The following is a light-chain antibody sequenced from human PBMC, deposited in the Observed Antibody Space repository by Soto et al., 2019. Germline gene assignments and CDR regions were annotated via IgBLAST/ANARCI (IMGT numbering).Light chain of an antibody. CDR1: SSDIGRYNF. J-gene: IGLJ1*01. V-gene: IGLV2-14*01. CDR2: EVT. Sequence: QSVLTQPASVSGSPGQSITISCTGTSSDIGRYNFVSWYQQHPGKAPKLLVYEVTNRPSGVSNRFSGSKSGNTASLTTFGLQTEDEADYYCSSYTSVTTFVVFGTGTKVTVL. CDR3: SSYTSVTTFVV.